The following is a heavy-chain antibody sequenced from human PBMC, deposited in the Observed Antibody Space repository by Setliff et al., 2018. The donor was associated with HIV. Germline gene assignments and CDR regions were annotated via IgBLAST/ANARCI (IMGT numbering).Heavy chain of an antibody. D-gene: IGHD5-18*01. CDR1: GYSISSGYY. J-gene: IGHJ4*02. CDR2: IYHSGST. Sequence: SETLSRTCAVSGYSISSGYYWGWIRQPPGKGLEWIGSIYHSGSTYYNPSLKSRVTISVDTSKNQFSLKLSSVTAADTAVYYCARLWDTELGDYWGQGTLVTVSS. CDR3: ARLWDTELGDY. V-gene: IGHV4-38-2*01.